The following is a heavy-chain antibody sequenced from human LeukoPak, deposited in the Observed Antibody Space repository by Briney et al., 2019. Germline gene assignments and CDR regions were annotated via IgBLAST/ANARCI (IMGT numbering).Heavy chain of an antibody. J-gene: IGHJ6*02. CDR1: GFTFSSYA. CDR3: AKLPGPGLGV. CDR2: ISNTGGGT. Sequence: GGSLRLSCAGSGFTFSSYAMTWVRQAPGKGLEWVSSISNTGGGTYYADSVKGRFTISKDNSKNTLYLQMNSLRAEDTAVYYCAKLPGPGLGVWGQGITVTVSS. V-gene: IGHV3-23*01.